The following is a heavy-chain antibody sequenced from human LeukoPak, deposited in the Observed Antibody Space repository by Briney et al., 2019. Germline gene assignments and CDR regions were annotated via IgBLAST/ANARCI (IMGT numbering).Heavy chain of an antibody. J-gene: IGHJ4*02. CDR2: INGGSTYI. D-gene: IGHD6-19*01. CDR1: GFTFSTYS. V-gene: IGHV3-21*01. CDR3: ARALVAGNGGGFDS. Sequence: PGGSLRLSCAASGFTFSTYSMHWVRQAPGKGLEWVSSINGGSTYIYYADSVRGRFTISRDNAKNSLYLQINSLRAEDTAVYYCARALVAGNGGGFDSWGQGSLVTVSS.